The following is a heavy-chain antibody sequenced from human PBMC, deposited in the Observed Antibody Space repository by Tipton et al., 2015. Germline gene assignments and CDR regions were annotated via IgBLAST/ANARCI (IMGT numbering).Heavy chain of an antibody. CDR3: ARGRGYGSSWRGGGYYYYGLDV. D-gene: IGHD6-13*01. V-gene: IGHV1-69*01. Sequence: QSGAEVKKPGSSVKVSCKASGGTFSNYAISWVRQAPGQGLEWMGGTIPIFGTGNYAQKFQGRVTITADESTSTTYMELSSLRSEDTAVYYCARGRGYGSSWRGGGYYYYGLDVWGQGTTVTVSS. CDR1: GGTFSNYA. CDR2: TIPIFGTG. J-gene: IGHJ6*02.